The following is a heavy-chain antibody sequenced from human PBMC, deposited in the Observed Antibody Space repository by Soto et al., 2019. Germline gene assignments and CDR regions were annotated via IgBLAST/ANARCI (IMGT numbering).Heavy chain of an antibody. CDR1: GFTFSDYY. CDR3: ARETRSYYARLGYFDY. V-gene: IGHV3-11*01. CDR2: ISSSGSTI. J-gene: IGHJ4*02. D-gene: IGHD3-10*01. Sequence: QVQLVESGGGLVKPGGSLRLSCAASGFTFSDYYMSWIRQAPGKWLEWVSYISSSGSTIYYADSVKGRFTISRDNAKNSLYLQMNSLSAEDTAVYYCARETRSYYARLGYFDYWGQGTLVTVSS.